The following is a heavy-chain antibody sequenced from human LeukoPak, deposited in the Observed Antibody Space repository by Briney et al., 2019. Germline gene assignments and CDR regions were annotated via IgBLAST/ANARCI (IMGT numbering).Heavy chain of an antibody. CDR2: ISSDGGST. V-gene: IGHV3-64D*06. CDR3: VRKYYDILTGYYYFDY. Sequence: GGSLRLSCSASGFTFSSRTMHWVRQAPGKGLEFVSAISSDGGSTYYADSVKGRFTISRDNSENTLYLQMSSLRAEDTAVYYCVRKYYDILTGYYYFDYWGQGTLVTVSS. J-gene: IGHJ4*02. D-gene: IGHD3-9*01. CDR1: GFTFSSRT.